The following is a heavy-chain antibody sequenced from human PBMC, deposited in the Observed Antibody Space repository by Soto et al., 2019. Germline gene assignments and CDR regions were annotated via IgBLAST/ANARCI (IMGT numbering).Heavy chain of an antibody. D-gene: IGHD3-3*01. CDR2: ISSSGSTI. V-gene: IGHV3-11*01. Sequence: GGFLRISCAASGFTFSDYYMSWILQAPGEGLEWGSYISSSGSTIYYADSVKGRFTISRDNAKNSMYLQMNRLRAEVTAVYYCARGSGFWSCEGPYYFDYWGQGTLVTVSS. CDR1: GFTFSDYY. J-gene: IGHJ4*02. CDR3: ARGSGFWSCEGPYYFDY.